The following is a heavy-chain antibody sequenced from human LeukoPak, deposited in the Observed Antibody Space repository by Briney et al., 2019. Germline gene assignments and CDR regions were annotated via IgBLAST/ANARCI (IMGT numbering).Heavy chain of an antibody. V-gene: IGHV3-23*01. J-gene: IGHJ1*01. Sequence: PGGSLRLSCAASGFTLANYAMSWVRQAPGKGLEWVSAISGSGGSTYYADSVKGRFTISRDNSKNTLYLQMNSLRAEDTAVYYCAIGYCSGGSCYSPEYFQHWGQGTLVTVSS. D-gene: IGHD2-15*01. CDR1: GFTLANYA. CDR3: AIGYCSGGSCYSPEYFQH. CDR2: ISGSGGST.